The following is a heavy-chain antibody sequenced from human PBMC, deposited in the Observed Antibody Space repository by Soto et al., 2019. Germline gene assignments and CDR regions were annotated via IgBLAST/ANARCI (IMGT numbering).Heavy chain of an antibody. CDR1: GDSISSYY. CDR2: VYFSEST. CDR3: ARLYTGTHFDY. Sequence: QVQLQESGPGLVKPSEILSLTCTVSGDSISSYYWNWIRQPPGKGLEWIGYVYFSESTNYNPSLKSRVTISIDTSKNQFSLRLSSVTAADTAVYYCARLYTGTHFDYWGQGVLVTVSS. D-gene: IGHD1-26*01. V-gene: IGHV4-59*08. J-gene: IGHJ4*02.